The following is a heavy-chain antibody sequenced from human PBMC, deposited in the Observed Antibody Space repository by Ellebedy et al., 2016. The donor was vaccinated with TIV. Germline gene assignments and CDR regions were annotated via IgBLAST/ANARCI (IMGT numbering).Heavy chain of an antibody. V-gene: IGHV1-18*04. CDR1: DNSFTRFG. Sequence: ATSVKVSCKAYDNSFTRFGFTWVRQAPGQRLEWMGWISAYNGNTKYAQMFQDRFTMTTDTSTKTVYMELRSLRSDDTALYYCARTHYRFGIIDYLDYWGQGTLVTVSS. J-gene: IGHJ4*02. CDR3: ARTHYRFGIIDYLDY. D-gene: IGHD3-10*01. CDR2: ISAYNGNT.